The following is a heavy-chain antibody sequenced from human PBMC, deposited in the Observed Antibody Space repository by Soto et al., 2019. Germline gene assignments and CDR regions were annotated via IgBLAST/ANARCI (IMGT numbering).Heavy chain of an antibody. J-gene: IGHJ4*02. CDR1: GGSISSYY. CDR3: ARYSSRFDY. V-gene: IGHV4-59*01. Sequence: LSLTCTVSGGSISSYYWSWIRQPPGKGLEWIGYIYYSGSTNYNPSLKSRVTISVDTSKNQFSLKLSSVTAADTAVYYCARYSSRFDYWGQGTLVTVSS. CDR2: IYYSGST. D-gene: IGHD5-18*01.